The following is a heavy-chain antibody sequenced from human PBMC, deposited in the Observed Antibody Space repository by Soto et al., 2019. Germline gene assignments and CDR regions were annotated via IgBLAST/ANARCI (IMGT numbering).Heavy chain of an antibody. CDR2: ISAYTGNT. Sequence: ASVKVSCKASGFPFTDYGFTWVRQAPGEGLEWMGWISAYTGNTNYAQKVQGRVTMSTDTSTSIAYLELRSLRSDDTAVYYCARGPASRSTAYFDYWGQGTLVTVSS. J-gene: IGHJ4*02. D-gene: IGHD2-2*01. V-gene: IGHV1-18*01. CDR3: ARGPASRSTAYFDY. CDR1: GFPFTDYG.